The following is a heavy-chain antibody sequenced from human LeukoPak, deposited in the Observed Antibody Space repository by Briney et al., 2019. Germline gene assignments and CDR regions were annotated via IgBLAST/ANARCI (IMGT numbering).Heavy chain of an antibody. CDR2: ISYDGSNK. J-gene: IGHJ4*02. D-gene: IGHD4-23*01. CDR3: AKEARYGGNSVDY. Sequence: PGGSLRLSCAAAGFTFSSYWTHWVRPAPGKGLEWVAFISYDGSNKYYADSVKGRFNISRDNSKNTLYLQMNSLRAEDTAVYYCAKEARYGGNSVDYWGQGTLVTVSS. CDR1: GFTFSSYW. V-gene: IGHV3-30*18.